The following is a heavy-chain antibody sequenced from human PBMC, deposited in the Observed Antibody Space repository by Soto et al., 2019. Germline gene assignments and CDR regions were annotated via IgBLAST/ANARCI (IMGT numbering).Heavy chain of an antibody. CDR2: INQSVST. Sequence: PSETRSLTCAVYGGSFSGYYWSWIRQPPGKGLEWIGEINQSVSTNYNPSLKSRVTISVDTSKNQFSLKLSSVTAADTAVYYCARARIAAADHWNNWFERLGQGTMVIVSA. CDR1: GGSFSGYY. CDR3: ARARIAAADHWNNWFER. D-gene: IGHD6-13*01. V-gene: IGHV4-34*01. J-gene: IGHJ5*02.